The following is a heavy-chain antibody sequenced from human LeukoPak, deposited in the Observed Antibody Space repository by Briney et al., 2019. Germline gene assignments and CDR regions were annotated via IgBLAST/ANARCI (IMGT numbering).Heavy chain of an antibody. D-gene: IGHD6-13*01. CDR2: ISYDGTYK. CDR1: GFTFTSYG. V-gene: IGHV3-30*18. CDR3: AKDRDSSWYSGCFDY. Sequence: GGSLRLSCAASGFTFTSYGMHWVRQAPGKGLEWMAVISYDGTYKYYAGSVKGRFTISRDDSKNTLYLQTNSLRAEDTAVYYCAKDRDSSWYSGCFDYWGQGTLVTVSS. J-gene: IGHJ4*02.